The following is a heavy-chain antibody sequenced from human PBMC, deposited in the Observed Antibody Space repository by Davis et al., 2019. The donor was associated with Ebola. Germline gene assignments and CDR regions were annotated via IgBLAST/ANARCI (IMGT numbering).Heavy chain of an antibody. CDR3: AKERSQWIQLWLLHY. Sequence: GESLKISCAASGFTFSRYDMHWVRQAPGKGLEWVAIISYDGSNKYYADSVKGRFTISRDNSKNTLYLQMDGLRAEDTAVYYCAKERSQWIQLWLLHYWGQGTLVTVSS. V-gene: IGHV3-30*18. CDR2: ISYDGSNK. CDR1: GFTFSRYD. D-gene: IGHD5-18*01. J-gene: IGHJ4*02.